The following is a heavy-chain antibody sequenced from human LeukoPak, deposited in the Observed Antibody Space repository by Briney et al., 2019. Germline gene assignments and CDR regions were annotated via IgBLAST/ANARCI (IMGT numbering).Heavy chain of an antibody. CDR3: ARDKGPSYLSSFDY. CDR1: GFTFSDSY. CDR2: RRSSGSTI. Sequence: PGGSLRLSCAASGFTFSDSYMSWIRQAPGKGLGRVSYRRSSGSTIYYADSVKGRCTISRDNPKNSLYLQMNSRRAEDTAVYYCARDKGPSYLSSFDYWGQGSLVTVSS. V-gene: IGHV3-11*01. J-gene: IGHJ4*02. D-gene: IGHD2-2*01.